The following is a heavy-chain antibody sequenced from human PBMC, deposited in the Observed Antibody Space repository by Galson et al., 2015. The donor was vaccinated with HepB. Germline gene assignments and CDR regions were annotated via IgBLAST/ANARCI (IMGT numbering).Heavy chain of an antibody. CDR2: INPSGGST. D-gene: IGHD3-9*01. V-gene: IGHV1-46*01. J-gene: IGHJ5*02. CDR1: GYTFTSYY. CDR3: AGLNYDILTGYYNGWFDP. Sequence: SCKASGYTFTSYYMHWVRQAPGQGLEWMGIINPSGGSTSYAQKFQGRVTMTRDTSTSTVYMELSSLRSEDTAVYYCAGLNYDILTGYYNGWFDPWGQGTLVTVSS.